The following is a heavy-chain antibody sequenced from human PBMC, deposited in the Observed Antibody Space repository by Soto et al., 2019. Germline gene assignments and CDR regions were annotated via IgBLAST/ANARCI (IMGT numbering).Heavy chain of an antibody. CDR1: GFTFSSYA. V-gene: IGHV3-23*01. CDR3: AKELIARVRYGMDV. J-gene: IGHJ6*02. D-gene: IGHD6-13*01. Sequence: GGSLRLSCAASGFTFSSYAMSWVRQSPGKGLEWVSAISGSGGSTYYADSVKGRFTISRDNSKNTLYLQMNSLRAEDTAVYYCAKELIARVRYGMDVWGQGTTVTVSS. CDR2: ISGSGGST.